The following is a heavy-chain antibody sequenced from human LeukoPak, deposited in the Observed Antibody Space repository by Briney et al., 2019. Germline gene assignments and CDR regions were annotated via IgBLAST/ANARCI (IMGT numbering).Heavy chain of an antibody. D-gene: IGHD1-26*01. CDR2: ISSGSNTV. CDR3: AREGSGSYGIGEY. J-gene: IGHJ4*02. Sequence: GGSLRLSCAASGFTLSSYAMNWVRQTPGKGLEWILYISSGSNTVYYADSVKGRFTTSRDNAKNSLYLQMDGLRADDTAVYYCAREGSGSYGIGEYWGQGTPVTVSS. CDR1: GFTLSSYA. V-gene: IGHV3-48*01.